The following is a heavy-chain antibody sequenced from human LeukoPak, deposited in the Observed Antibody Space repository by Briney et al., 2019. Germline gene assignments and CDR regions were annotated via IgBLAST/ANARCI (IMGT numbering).Heavy chain of an antibody. CDR2: ISYDGSNK. Sequence: GGSLRLSCAASGFTFSSYAMHWVRQAPRKGLEWVAVISYDGSNKYYADSVKGRFTISRDNSKNTLYLQMNSLRAEDTAVYYCAKDPTFACSSTSCYPRFDYWGQGTLVTVSS. CDR3: AKDPTFACSSTSCYPRFDY. CDR1: GFTFSSYA. D-gene: IGHD2-2*01. V-gene: IGHV3-30-3*01. J-gene: IGHJ4*02.